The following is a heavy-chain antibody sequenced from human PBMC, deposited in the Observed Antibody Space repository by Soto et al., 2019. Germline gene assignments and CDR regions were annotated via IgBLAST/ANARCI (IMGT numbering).Heavy chain of an antibody. Sequence: GGSLRLSCAASGFTFSSYAMSWVRQAPGKGLEWVSAISGSGGNTYYADSVKGRFTISRENSKNTLYLQMNSLRAEDTAVYYCAKDRIAEFDYWGQGTLVTVSS. J-gene: IGHJ4*02. CDR3: AKDRIAEFDY. CDR2: ISGSGGNT. D-gene: IGHD6-13*01. V-gene: IGHV3-23*01. CDR1: GFTFSSYA.